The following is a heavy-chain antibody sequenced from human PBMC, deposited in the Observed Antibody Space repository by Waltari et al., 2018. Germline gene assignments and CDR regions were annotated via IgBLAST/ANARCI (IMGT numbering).Heavy chain of an antibody. CDR1: GFSFSAYE. J-gene: IGHJ5*01. CDR2: TSRDGTYT. Sequence: DVHLVESGGGLVQPGGSMRLSCAASGFSFSAYEMNWVRQAPGKGLEWLSYTSRDGTYTFYAESGRGRFTISRDDAKSSLFLQMNSLSADDTAVYYCAREIPNCRADCFDSWGLGTLVVVSS. D-gene: IGHD2-15*01. CDR3: AREIPNCRADCFDS. V-gene: IGHV3-48*03.